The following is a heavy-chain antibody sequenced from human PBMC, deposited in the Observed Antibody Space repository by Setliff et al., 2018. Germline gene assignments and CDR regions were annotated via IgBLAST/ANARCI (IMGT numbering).Heavy chain of an antibody. CDR3: ARGHYYDSSGYYPYYFDY. CDR2: IYYSGST. J-gene: IGHJ4*02. CDR1: GGSISSGGYY. D-gene: IGHD3-22*01. V-gene: IGHV4-31*03. Sequence: PSETLSLTCTVSGGSISSGGYYWSWIRQHPGKGLEWIGYIYYSGSTYYNPSLKSRVTISVDTSKNQFSLKLSFVTAADTAVYYCARGHYYDSSGYYPYYFDYWGQGTLVTVSS.